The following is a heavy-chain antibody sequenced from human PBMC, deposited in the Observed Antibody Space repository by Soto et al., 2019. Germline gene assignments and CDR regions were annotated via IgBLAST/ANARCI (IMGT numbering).Heavy chain of an antibody. V-gene: IGHV3-9*01. D-gene: IGHD3-16*01. Sequence: EMQLVESGGGLVQPGRSLRLSCAASGFTFDDYAMYWVRQGPGKGLEWVSGISWDSGRIGYADSVKGRFTISRDNAKNAVYLKINSLRPEDRDLYYCAKARLWGGDSYISYYDNAMDVVVQGTKITVSS. J-gene: IGHJ6*02. CDR3: AKARLWGGDSYISYYDNAMDV. CDR1: GFTFDDYA. CDR2: ISWDSGRI.